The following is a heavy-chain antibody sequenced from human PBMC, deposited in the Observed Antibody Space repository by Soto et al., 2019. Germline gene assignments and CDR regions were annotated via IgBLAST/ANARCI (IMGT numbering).Heavy chain of an antibody. J-gene: IGHJ4*02. V-gene: IGHV3-7*03. Sequence: PGGSLRLSCAASAFTFSTYWMSWVRQAPGKGLEWVANIKQDGSEKYYVDSVKGRFTTSRDNAKNSLYLQMNSLRAEDTAVYYCARGSTYYYDSSGYYIYYFDYWGQGTLVTVSS. CDR2: IKQDGSEK. CDR3: ARGSTYYYDSSGYYIYYFDY. CDR1: AFTFSTYW. D-gene: IGHD3-22*01.